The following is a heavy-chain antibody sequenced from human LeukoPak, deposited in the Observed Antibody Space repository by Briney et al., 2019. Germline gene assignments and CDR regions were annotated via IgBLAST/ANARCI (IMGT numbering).Heavy chain of an antibody. J-gene: IGHJ4*02. V-gene: IGHV3-23*01. Sequence: GGSLRLSCAASGFTFSSYGMSWVRQAPGKGLEWVSAISGSGGSTYYADSVKGRFTISRDNSKNTLYLQMNSLRAEDTAVYYCAKEDCSGGSCYRDFYFDYWGQGTLVTVSS. CDR3: AKEDCSGGSCYRDFYFDY. CDR2: ISGSGGST. CDR1: GFTFSSYG. D-gene: IGHD2-15*01.